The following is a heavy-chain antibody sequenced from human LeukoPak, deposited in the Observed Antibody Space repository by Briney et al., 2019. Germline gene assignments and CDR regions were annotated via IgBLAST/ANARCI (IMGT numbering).Heavy chain of an antibody. CDR2: ISYDGSNK. Sequence: GGSLRLSCAASGFTFSSYAMHWVRQAPGKGLEWVAVISYDGSNKYYADSVKGRFTISRDNSKNTLYLQMNSLRAEDTAVYYCARSRIVGATTFDYWGQGTLITVSS. D-gene: IGHD1-26*01. CDR3: ARSRIVGATTFDY. J-gene: IGHJ4*02. V-gene: IGHV3-30-3*01. CDR1: GFTFSSYA.